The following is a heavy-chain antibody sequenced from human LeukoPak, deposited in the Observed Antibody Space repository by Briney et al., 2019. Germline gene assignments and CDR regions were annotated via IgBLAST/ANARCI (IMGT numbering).Heavy chain of an antibody. V-gene: IGHV4-59*01. CDR1: GGSISSYY. Sequence: SETLSLTCTVSGGSISSYYWSWIRQPPGKGLEWIGYIYYSGSTNYSPSLKSRVTISVDTSKNQFSLKLSSVTAADTAVYYCARVGMGGIGIAAAGPYYFDYWGQGTLVTVSS. J-gene: IGHJ4*02. CDR2: IYYSGST. CDR3: ARVGMGGIGIAAAGPYYFDY. D-gene: IGHD6-13*01.